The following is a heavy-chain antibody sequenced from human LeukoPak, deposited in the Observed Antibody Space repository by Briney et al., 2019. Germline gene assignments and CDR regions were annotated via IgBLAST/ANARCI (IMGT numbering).Heavy chain of an antibody. V-gene: IGHV4-39*07. CDR1: ADSISTSNYY. CDR3: ARMTSYSSGCYFDY. Sequence: SETLSLTCTVSADSISTSNYYWGWIRQPPGKGLEWIGSVYYTGRTYDNPSLKSRVTISVDTSKNQFSLMLSSVTAADTAVYYCARMTSYSSGCYFDYWGQGTLVTVSS. D-gene: IGHD6-19*01. CDR2: VYYTGRT. J-gene: IGHJ4*02.